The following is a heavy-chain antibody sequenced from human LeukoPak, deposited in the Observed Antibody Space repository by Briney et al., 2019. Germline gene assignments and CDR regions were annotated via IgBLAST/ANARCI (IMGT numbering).Heavy chain of an antibody. J-gene: IGHJ4*02. D-gene: IGHD6-13*01. V-gene: IGHV3-23*01. CDR3: AKYISGWYYFDY. Sequence: GGSLRLSCAASGFTFSSYAMGWVRQAPGKGLEWVSAITGSGGSTFYADSVKGRITISRDSSRNTLYLQMNSLRAEDTAVYYCAKYISGWYYFDYWGQGTLVTVSS. CDR1: GFTFSSYA. CDR2: ITGSGGST.